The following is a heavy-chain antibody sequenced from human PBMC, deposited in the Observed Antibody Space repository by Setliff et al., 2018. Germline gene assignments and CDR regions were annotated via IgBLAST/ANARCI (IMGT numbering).Heavy chain of an antibody. V-gene: IGHV4-39*01. CDR2: IYYSGTT. J-gene: IGHJ6*03. CDR1: GASINSSTFF. D-gene: IGHD3-22*01. Sequence: SETLSLTCIVSGASINSSTFFWGWIRQPPGKGLEWIGSIYYSGTTYYNPSVRSRVIISVDTSKNQFSLKLSSVTAADTAVYFCARRPYQHYDSSGYSVNYYMDVWGKGTTVTVSS. CDR3: ARRPYQHYDSSGYSVNYYMDV.